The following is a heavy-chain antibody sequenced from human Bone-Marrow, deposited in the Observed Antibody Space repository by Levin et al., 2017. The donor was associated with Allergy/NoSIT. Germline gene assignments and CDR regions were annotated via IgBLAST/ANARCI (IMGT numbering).Heavy chain of an antibody. J-gene: IGHJ4*02. D-gene: IGHD4-17*01. CDR1: GFTFSNAW. Sequence: GGSLRLSCAASGFTFSNAWMSWVRQAPGKGLEWVGRIKSKTDGGTTDYAAPVKGRFTISRDDSKNTLYLQMNSLKTEDTAVYYCTTDLGMWSFFSTTVTRGGYWGQGTLVTVSS. V-gene: IGHV3-15*01. CDR2: IKSKTDGGTT. CDR3: TTDLGMWSFFSTTVTRGGY.